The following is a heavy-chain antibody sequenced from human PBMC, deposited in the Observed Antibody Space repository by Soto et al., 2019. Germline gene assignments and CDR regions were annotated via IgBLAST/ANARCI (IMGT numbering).Heavy chain of an antibody. Sequence: PSETLSLTCTVSGGSISSSSYYWGWIRQPPGKGLEWIGSIYYSGSTYYNPSLKSRVTISVDTSKNQFSLKLSSVTAADTAVYYCARQEVVADALDIWGQGTMVTVSS. CDR3: ARQEVVADALDI. CDR2: IYYSGST. D-gene: IGHD2-15*01. V-gene: IGHV4-39*01. CDR1: GGSISSSSYY. J-gene: IGHJ3*02.